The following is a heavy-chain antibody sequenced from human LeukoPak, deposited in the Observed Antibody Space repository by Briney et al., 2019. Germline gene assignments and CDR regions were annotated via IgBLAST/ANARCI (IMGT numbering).Heavy chain of an antibody. D-gene: IGHD3-10*01. CDR3: AKMQFGRLAESPSLHD. CDR1: GFTFSDYG. J-gene: IGHJ4*02. Sequence: GGSLRLSCAASGFTFSDYGMTWVRQAPGKGLEWVSTIDGGGDSTFYADSVRGRFIVSRDNSKNMLYLRLNSLRVEDTAIYYCAKMQFGRLAESPSLHDWGQGTLLTVSS. V-gene: IGHV3-23*01. CDR2: IDGGGDST.